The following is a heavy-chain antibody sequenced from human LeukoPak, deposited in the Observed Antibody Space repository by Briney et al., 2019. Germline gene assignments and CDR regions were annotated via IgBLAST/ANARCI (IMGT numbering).Heavy chain of an antibody. J-gene: IGHJ4*02. CDR2: IYYSGST. CDR1: GGSINSKDHF. D-gene: IGHD6-19*01. Sequence: SGTLSLTCTVSGGSINSKDHFWGWVRQPPGKGLEWIATIYYSGSTYHNPSLKSRVDISLDGSKNQFSLKLTSLTAADTAFYYCARGSSGWYSHLGYWGQGTLVTVSS. CDR3: ARGSSGWYSHLGY. V-gene: IGHV4-39*07.